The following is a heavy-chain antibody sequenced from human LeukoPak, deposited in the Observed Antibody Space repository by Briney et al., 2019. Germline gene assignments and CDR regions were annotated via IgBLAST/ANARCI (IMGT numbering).Heavy chain of an antibody. D-gene: IGHD3-10*01. J-gene: IGHJ4*02. CDR3: AKALGPAMVRGVIDY. CDR1: GFTFSTYG. Sequence: GGSLRLSCAASGFTFSTYGMHWVRQAPGTGLEWVAFIRSDGSIKYYADSVKGRFTISRDNSKNTLYVQMNSPRAEDTAVYYCAKALGPAMVRGVIDYWGQGTLVTVSS. V-gene: IGHV3-30*02. CDR2: IRSDGSIK.